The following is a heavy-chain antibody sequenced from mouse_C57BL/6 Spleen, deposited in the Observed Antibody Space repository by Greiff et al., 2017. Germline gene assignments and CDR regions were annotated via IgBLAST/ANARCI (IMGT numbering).Heavy chain of an antibody. J-gene: IGHJ3*01. V-gene: IGHV1-69*01. Sequence: QVLLQQPGAELVMPGASVKLSCTASGYTFTSYWMPWVKQRPGQGLEWIGEIDPSDSYTNYNQNFKGQSTLTVDKSSITAYMQLSSLTSEDSAVYYCARGPWDGFAYWGQGTLVTVSA. CDR2: IDPSDSYT. CDR3: ARGPWDGFAY. D-gene: IGHD4-1*01. CDR1: GYTFTSYW.